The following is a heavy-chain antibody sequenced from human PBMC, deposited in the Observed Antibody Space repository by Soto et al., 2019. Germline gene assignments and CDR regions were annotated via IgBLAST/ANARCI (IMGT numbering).Heavy chain of an antibody. J-gene: IGHJ5*02. Sequence: VQLQESGPRLVKPSETLSLTCTVSDGSVNSDSYYWSWIRQPPGKGLEWISSVSNSGTTNYNPPLKSRVTLSVDTSKHRFALTLTLVTVADTAVYYCARHMGVTAMGLYNWLDPWCQGILVTVST. CDR2: VSNSGTT. V-gene: IGHV4-61*01. CDR1: DGSVNSDSYY. CDR3: ARHMGVTAMGLYNWLDP. D-gene: IGHD2-21*02.